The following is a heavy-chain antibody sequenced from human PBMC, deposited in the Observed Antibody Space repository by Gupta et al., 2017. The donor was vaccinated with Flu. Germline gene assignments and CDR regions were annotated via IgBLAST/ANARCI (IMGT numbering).Heavy chain of an antibody. CDR1: GYTFPTYG. J-gene: IGHJ4*02. D-gene: IGHD2/OR15-2a*01. Sequence: QVQLVQSGTEVKKPGASVKVSCKPSGYTFPTYGISWVRQAPGQGLEWMGWISAKKGNTNYAQKVQVRVTMTRDTSTSTVYMERRGLRSDDTAVYYCARDRDYLFDYWGQGTLVSVSP. V-gene: IGHV1-18*01. CDR2: ISAKKGNT. CDR3: ARDRDYLFDY.